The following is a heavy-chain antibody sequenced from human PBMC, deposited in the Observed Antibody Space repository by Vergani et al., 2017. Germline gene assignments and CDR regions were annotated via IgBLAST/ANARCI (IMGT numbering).Heavy chain of an antibody. J-gene: IGHJ4*02. CDR2: ISGSGGGT. V-gene: IGHV3-23*01. CDR1: GFTFSSYA. Sequence: EVQLLESGGGLVQPGGSLRLSCAASGFTFSSYAMSWVRQAPGKGLVWVSAISGSGGGTYYADSVKGRFTISRDNSKNTLYLQMNSLRAEDTAVYYCAKRGNSNQDFDYWGQGTLVTVSS. CDR3: AKRGNSNQDFDY. D-gene: IGHD4-11*01.